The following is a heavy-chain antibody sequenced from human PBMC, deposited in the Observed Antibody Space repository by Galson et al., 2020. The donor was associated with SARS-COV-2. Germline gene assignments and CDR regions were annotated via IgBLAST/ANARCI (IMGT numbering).Heavy chain of an antibody. Sequence: GGSLRLSCAASGLTFSSYNMNWVRQTPVKGLELVAYIRSSSGSIYYADSVKGRFTISRDNAKSSLYLQLSSLRVEDTAVYYCATERLESWGQGTLVTVSS. V-gene: IGHV3-48*04. CDR2: IRSSSGSI. J-gene: IGHJ4*02. CDR3: ATERLES. D-gene: IGHD1-1*01. CDR1: GLTFSSYN.